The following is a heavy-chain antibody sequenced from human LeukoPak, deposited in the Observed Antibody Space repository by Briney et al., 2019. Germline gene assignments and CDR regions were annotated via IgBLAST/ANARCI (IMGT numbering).Heavy chain of an antibody. CDR1: GYTFTSYG. CDR2: INPNSGGT. J-gene: IGHJ4*02. V-gene: IGHV1-2*02. CDR3: ASEVVVTTTALDY. D-gene: IGHD3-22*01. Sequence: ASVKVSCKASGYTFTSYGISWVRQAPGQGLEWMGWINPNSGGTAYAQKFQGRVTMTRDTSISTTYMELSRLRSDDTAVYYCASEVVVTTTALDYWGQGTPVTVSS.